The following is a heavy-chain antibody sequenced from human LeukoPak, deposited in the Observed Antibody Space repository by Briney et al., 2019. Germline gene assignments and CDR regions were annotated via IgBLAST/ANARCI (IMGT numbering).Heavy chain of an antibody. Sequence: SQTLSLTCAISGDSVSSNSAAWNWIRQSPSRGLEWLGRTYYRSKWYNDYAVSVKSRITINPDTSKNQFSLQLNSVTPEDTAVYYCARVGYSSGWYDWYFDLWGRGTLVTVSS. V-gene: IGHV6-1*01. CDR3: ARVGYSSGWYDWYFDL. CDR1: GDSVSSNSAA. CDR2: TYYRSKWYN. D-gene: IGHD6-19*01. J-gene: IGHJ2*01.